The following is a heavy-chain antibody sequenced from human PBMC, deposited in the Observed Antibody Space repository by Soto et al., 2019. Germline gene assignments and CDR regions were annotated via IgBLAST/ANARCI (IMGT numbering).Heavy chain of an antibody. J-gene: IGHJ3*01. CDR1: GFTFDSYA. V-gene: IGHV3-23*01. Sequence: EVTLLESGGGLAQPGGSLRLSCVGSGFTFDSYAISWVRQAPGKGLQWISAISGNGAGTDYAHSVKGRFTISRDNSKNTVHLQMNSLRADDTALYYCAKDTVGGYSFWSGYYSDGLDVWGQGTMVTVSS. CDR3: AKDTVGGYSFWSGYYSDGLDV. D-gene: IGHD3-3*01. CDR2: ISGNGAGT.